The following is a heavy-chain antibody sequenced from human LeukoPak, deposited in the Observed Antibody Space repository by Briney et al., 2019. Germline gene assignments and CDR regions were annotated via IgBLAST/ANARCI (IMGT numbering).Heavy chain of an antibody. Sequence: GGSLRLSCAASGFTFSSYSMNWVRQAPGKGLEWVSYISSSSSTIYYADSVKGRFTISRDNAKNSLYLQMNSLRAEDTAVYYCARDIGSSGWYVQPTFVYYYGMDVWDQGTTVTVSS. V-gene: IGHV3-48*04. CDR2: ISSSSSTI. D-gene: IGHD6-19*01. CDR1: GFTFSSYS. CDR3: ARDIGSSGWYVQPTFVYYYGMDV. J-gene: IGHJ6*02.